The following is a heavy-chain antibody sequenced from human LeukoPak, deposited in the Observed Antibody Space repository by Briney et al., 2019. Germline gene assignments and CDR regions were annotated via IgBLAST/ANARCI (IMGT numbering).Heavy chain of an antibody. D-gene: IGHD3-10*01. J-gene: IGHJ3*02. V-gene: IGHV4-59*01. CDR2: IYYSGST. Sequence: PSETLSLTCTVSGGSTSSYYWSWIRQPPGKGLEWIGYIYYSGSTNYNPSLKSRVTISVDTSKNQFSLKLSSVTAADTAVYYCASNYYGSGKRAFDIWGQGTMVTVSS. CDR3: ASNYYGSGKRAFDI. CDR1: GGSTSSYY.